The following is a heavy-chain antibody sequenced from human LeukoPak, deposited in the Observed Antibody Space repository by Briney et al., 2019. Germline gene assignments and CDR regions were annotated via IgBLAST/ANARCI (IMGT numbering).Heavy chain of an antibody. CDR2: IKSDGST. CDR1: GFTFSSYW. D-gene: IGHD6-19*01. CDR3: ARETILAVAGDF. Sequence: GGSLRLSCAASGFTFSSYWMHWVRQAPGKGLVWVSRIKSDGSTNYADSVKGRSTISRDNAKNSLYLQMNSLRADDTAVYYCARETILAVAGDFWGQGTLVTVSS. V-gene: IGHV3-74*01. J-gene: IGHJ4*02.